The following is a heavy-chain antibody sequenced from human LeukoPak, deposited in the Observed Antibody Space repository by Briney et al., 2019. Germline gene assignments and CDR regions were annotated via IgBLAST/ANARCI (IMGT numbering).Heavy chain of an antibody. CDR2: ISSNGGST. CDR3: VKRASYCSSTSCHNWFDP. J-gene: IGHJ5*02. D-gene: IGHD2-2*01. V-gene: IGHV3-64D*06. Sequence: PGGSLRLSCSASGFTFSSYAMHWVPQAPGKGLEYVSAISSNGGSTYYADSVKGRFTISRDNSKNTLYLQMSSLRAEDTAVYYCVKRASYCSSTSCHNWFDPWGQGTLVTVSP. CDR1: GFTFSSYA.